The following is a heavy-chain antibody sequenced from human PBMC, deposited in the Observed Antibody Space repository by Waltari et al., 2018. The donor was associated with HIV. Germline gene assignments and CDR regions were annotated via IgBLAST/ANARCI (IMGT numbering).Heavy chain of an antibody. J-gene: IGHJ3*02. D-gene: IGHD2-15*01. V-gene: IGHV4-59*01. CDR3: ARDFIFGHGGKSKWGSHAFDI. Sequence: QVQLQESGPGLVKPSETLSLTCTVSGGSISSYYWSWIRQPPGKGLEWIGYIYYSGSTNYNPSLKSRVTISVDTSKNQFSLKLSSVTAADTAVYYCARDFIFGHGGKSKWGSHAFDIWGQGTMVTVSS. CDR2: IYYSGST. CDR1: GGSISSYY.